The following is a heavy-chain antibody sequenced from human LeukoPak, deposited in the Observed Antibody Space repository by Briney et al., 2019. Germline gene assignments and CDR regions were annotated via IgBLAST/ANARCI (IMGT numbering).Heavy chain of an antibody. CDR2: IYSGGST. D-gene: IGHD3-10*01. CDR1: GFTVSSNY. CDR3: ARRGVLWFGELFYYGMDV. Sequence: PGGSLRLSCAASGFTVSSNYMSWVRQAPGKGLEWVSVIYSGGSTYYADSVKGRFTISRDNSKNTLYLQMNSLRAEDTAVYYCARRGVLWFGELFYYGMDVWGQGTTVTVSS. V-gene: IGHV3-53*01. J-gene: IGHJ6*02.